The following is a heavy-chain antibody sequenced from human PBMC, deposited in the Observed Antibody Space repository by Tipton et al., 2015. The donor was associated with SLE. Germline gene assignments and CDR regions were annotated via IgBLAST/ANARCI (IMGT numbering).Heavy chain of an antibody. V-gene: IGHV3-30*02. J-gene: IGHJ4*02. D-gene: IGHD1/OR15-1a*01. CDR3: AKFEKTTDFYLDS. CDR1: GFTFWSHD. CDR2: IRADGSNK. Sequence: SLRLSCATSGFTFWSHDMGWVRQAPGKGLEWVAFIRADGSNKDYADFVKGRFSISIDKSKKTLFLQMNSLRVDDTATYYCAKFEKTTDFYLDSWGQGTLVSVSS.